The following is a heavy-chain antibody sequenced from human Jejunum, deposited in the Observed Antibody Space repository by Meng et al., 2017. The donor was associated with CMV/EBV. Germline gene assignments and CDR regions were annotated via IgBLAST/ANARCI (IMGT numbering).Heavy chain of an antibody. CDR3: AKESGQYQMLSYYGLDV. D-gene: IGHD2-2*01. Sequence: FNIYAMAWVRQAPGKGLEWVSVISRSGGDTNSADSVKGRFTISRDNSKNTLYLEMSSLRAEDTAIYYCAKESGQYQMLSYYGLDVWGQGTTVTVSS. CDR1: FNIYA. CDR2: ISRSGGDT. J-gene: IGHJ6*02. V-gene: IGHV3-23*01.